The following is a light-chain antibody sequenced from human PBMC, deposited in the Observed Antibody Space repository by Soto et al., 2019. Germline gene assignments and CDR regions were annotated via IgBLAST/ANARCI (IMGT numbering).Light chain of an antibody. V-gene: IGKV1-12*01. J-gene: IGKJ4*01. CDR3: QQANSLPLT. CDR2: TGS. Sequence: DIQMTQSPSSVSASVGARVSITCRASQGISNWLAWYQQKPGRAPKLLIYTGSSLPSGVPSRFSGTGSGTDFTLTISSLQPEDVATYYCQQANSLPLTFGGGTKVEIK. CDR1: QGISNW.